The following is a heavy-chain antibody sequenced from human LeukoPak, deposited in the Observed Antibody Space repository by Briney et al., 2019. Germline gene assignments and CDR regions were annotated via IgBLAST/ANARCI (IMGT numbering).Heavy chain of an antibody. J-gene: IGHJ3*02. V-gene: IGHV3-11*04. CDR1: GFTFSDYY. Sequence: GGSLRLSCAASGFTFSDYYMSWIRQAPGMGLEWLSYIGSSGSTISYADSVKGRFTISRDNAKNSLYLQMNSLRAEDTAVYYCARAKAYYDILTGYPNPTRDAFDIWGQGTMVTVSS. CDR2: IGSSGSTI. CDR3: ARAKAYYDILTGYPNPTRDAFDI. D-gene: IGHD3-9*01.